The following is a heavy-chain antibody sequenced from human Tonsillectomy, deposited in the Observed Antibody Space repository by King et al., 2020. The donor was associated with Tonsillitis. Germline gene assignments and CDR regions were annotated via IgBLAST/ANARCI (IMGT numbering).Heavy chain of an antibody. J-gene: IGHJ4*02. CDR2: IYYSGST. D-gene: IGHD2-15*01. CDR1: GASISSSSYY. CDR3: ARNDDCSGGSCYHAHFDY. Sequence: QLQESGPGLVKPSETLSLTCTVSGASISSSSYYWGWIRQPPGKGLEWIGSIYYSGSTYYNPSLKSRVTISVDTSKNQFSLKRSSVTAADTAVYYCARNDDCSGGSCYHAHFDYGGQGTLVTVSS. V-gene: IGHV4-39*01.